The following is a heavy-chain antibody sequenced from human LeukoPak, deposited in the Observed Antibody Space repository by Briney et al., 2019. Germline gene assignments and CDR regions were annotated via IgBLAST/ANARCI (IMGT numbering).Heavy chain of an antibody. CDR1: GGSISSYY. Sequence: SETLSLTCTVSGGSISSYYWSWIRQPPGKGLEWIGYIYYSGSTNYNPSLKSRVTISVDTSKNQLSLKLSSVTAADTAVYYCAREEVPYSYGFGDAFDIWGQGTMVTVSS. CDR2: IYYSGST. CDR3: AREEVPYSYGFGDAFDI. J-gene: IGHJ3*02. V-gene: IGHV4-59*01. D-gene: IGHD5-18*01.